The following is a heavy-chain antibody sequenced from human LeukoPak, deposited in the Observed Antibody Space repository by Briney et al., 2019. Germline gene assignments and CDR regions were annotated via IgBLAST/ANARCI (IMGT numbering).Heavy chain of an antibody. V-gene: IGHV4-59*12. J-gene: IGHJ5*02. Sequence: PSETLSLTCTVSGGSISSYYWSWIRQPPGKGLEWIGYIYYSGSTNYNPSLKSRVTISVDTSKNQFSLKLSSVTAADTAVYYCARKMENYYDSSGTSWFDPWGQGTLVTVSS. CDR2: IYYSGST. CDR1: GGSISSYY. D-gene: IGHD3-22*01. CDR3: ARKMENYYDSSGTSWFDP.